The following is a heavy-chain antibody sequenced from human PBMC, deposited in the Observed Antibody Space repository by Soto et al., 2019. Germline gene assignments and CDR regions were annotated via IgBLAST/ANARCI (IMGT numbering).Heavy chain of an antibody. J-gene: IGHJ4*02. V-gene: IGHV1-69*01. Sequence: QVRLVQSGAEMKKPGSSVQVSCKPTGGPFSSYAVSWVRQAPGQGLEWMGGIIPKIGVAQYAQRSQGRVTITADVSTSTTYMEINSLPSEDTAVYYWVRGGGQRGNLLDNWGQGTLGTVSP. CDR2: IIPKIGVA. D-gene: IGHD7-27*01. CDR1: GGPFSSYA. CDR3: VRGGGQRGNLLDN.